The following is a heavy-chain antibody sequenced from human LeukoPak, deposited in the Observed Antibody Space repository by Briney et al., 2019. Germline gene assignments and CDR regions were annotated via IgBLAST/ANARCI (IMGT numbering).Heavy chain of an antibody. Sequence: PGRSLRLSCAASGFTFSSYAMHWVRQAPGKGLEWVAIISNDGSNKYYADSVKGRFTISRDNSKNTLYLQMNSLRAEDTAVYYCASPTMIVGAVGKEYFRHWGQGTLVTVSS. CDR3: ASPTMIVGAVGKEYFRH. CDR1: GFTFSSYA. J-gene: IGHJ1*01. CDR2: ISNDGSNK. D-gene: IGHD3-22*01. V-gene: IGHV3-30-3*01.